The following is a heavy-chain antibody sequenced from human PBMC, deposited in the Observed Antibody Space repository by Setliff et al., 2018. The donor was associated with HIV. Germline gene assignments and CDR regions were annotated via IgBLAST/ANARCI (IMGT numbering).Heavy chain of an antibody. CDR2: INHSGST. Sequence: KPSETLSLTCAVYGGSFSGYYWSWIRQPPGKGLEWIGEINHSGSTNYNPSLKSRVTISVDTPKNQFSLKLSSVTAADTAVYYCARGRSRYYYDGSGYYVDYWGQGTLVTVSS. J-gene: IGHJ4*02. D-gene: IGHD3-22*01. CDR1: GGSFSGYY. CDR3: ARGRSRYYYDGSGYYVDY. V-gene: IGHV4-34*01.